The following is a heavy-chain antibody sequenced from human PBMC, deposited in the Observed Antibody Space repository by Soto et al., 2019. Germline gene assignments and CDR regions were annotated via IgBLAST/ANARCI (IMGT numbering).Heavy chain of an antibody. V-gene: IGHV1-2*02. Sequence: GASVKVSCKASGYTFTGYYMHWVRQAPGQGLEWMGWINPNSGGTNYAQKFQGRVTMTRDTSISTAYMELSRLRSDDTAVYYCARDLYYYDSSGYPQDYWGQGTMVTVYS. CDR2: INPNSGGT. D-gene: IGHD3-22*01. J-gene: IGHJ4*02. CDR3: ARDLYYYDSSGYPQDY. CDR1: GYTFTGYY.